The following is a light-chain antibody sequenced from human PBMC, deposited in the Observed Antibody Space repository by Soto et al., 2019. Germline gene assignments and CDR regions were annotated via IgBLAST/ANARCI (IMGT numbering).Light chain of an antibody. Sequence: DIQMTQSPSTLSASIGDRVTITCRASQSVHSWLAWYQQQPGKAPKLLIYRASTLQTGVPSRFSGTGSGTQFNRTISSVQPDDFATYHCQQYNEYSRVFGQGTKVEIK. CDR1: QSVHSW. CDR2: RAS. V-gene: IGKV1-5*03. J-gene: IGKJ1*01. CDR3: QQYNEYSRV.